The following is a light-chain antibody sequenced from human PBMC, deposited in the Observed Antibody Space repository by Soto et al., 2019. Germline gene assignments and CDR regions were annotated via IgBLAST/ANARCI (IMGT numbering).Light chain of an antibody. Sequence: ELVMTHSPYTLSVSTGETATLSCRASQSVGSNLAWYQQKPGQAPRLLISDASTRAAGLPARFSGSGSGTEFTLTISSLQSEDFEVYYCQQSNNWPKTFGQGTKV. CDR1: QSVGSN. CDR2: DAS. J-gene: IGKJ1*01. CDR3: QQSNNWPKT. V-gene: IGKV3-15*01.